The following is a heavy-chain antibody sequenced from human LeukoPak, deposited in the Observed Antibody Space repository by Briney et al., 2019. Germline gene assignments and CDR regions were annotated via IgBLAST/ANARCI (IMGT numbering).Heavy chain of an antibody. CDR2: ISSSSSYI. Sequence: GGSLRLSCAASGFTFSSYSTNWVRQAPGKGLEWVSSISSSSSYIYYADSVKGRFTISRDNAKNSLYLQMNSLRAEDTAVYYCCLDVGTPFDIWGQGTMVTVSS. D-gene: IGHD3-9*01. V-gene: IGHV3-21*01. CDR1: GFTFSSYS. J-gene: IGHJ3*02. CDR3: CLDVGTPFDI.